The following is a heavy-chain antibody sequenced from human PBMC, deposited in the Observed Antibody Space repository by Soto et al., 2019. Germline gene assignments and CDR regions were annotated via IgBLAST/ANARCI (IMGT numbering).Heavy chain of an antibody. Sequence: GGSLRLSCAASGFTFSSYGMHWVRQAPGKGLEWVAVISYDGSNKYYADSVKGRFTISRDNSKNTLYLQMNSLRAEDTAVYYCAKDVVVGATTGLGDYYYYYGMDVWGQGTTVTVSS. J-gene: IGHJ6*02. CDR3: AKDVVVGATTGLGDYYYYYGMDV. CDR2: ISYDGSNK. D-gene: IGHD1-26*01. V-gene: IGHV3-30*18. CDR1: GFTFSSYG.